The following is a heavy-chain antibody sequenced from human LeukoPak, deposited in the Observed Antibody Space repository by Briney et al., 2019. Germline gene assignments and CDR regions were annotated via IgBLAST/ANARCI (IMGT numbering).Heavy chain of an antibody. Sequence: PGGSLRLSCAASGFSFSAFAMNWVRQAPGKGLERVAFIRYDGSNKYYADSVKGRFTISRDNSKNTLYLQMNSLRAEDTAVYYCAKGGERGIRSWSDNLGDWGQGTLVTVSS. CDR2: IRYDGSNK. D-gene: IGHD6-13*01. CDR1: GFSFSAFA. CDR3: AKGGERGIRSWSDNLGD. J-gene: IGHJ4*02. V-gene: IGHV3-30*02.